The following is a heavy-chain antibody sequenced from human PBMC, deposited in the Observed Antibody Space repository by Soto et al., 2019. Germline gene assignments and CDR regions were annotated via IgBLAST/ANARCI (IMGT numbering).Heavy chain of an antibody. CDR3: ARVRGPTVATMYFDL. Sequence: EVQLVESGGGLVQPGGSLRLSCAASGFTLSVYGMIWVRQAPGKGLEWVSYVSPTSTTTYHADSVKGRFTISRDNGENYLHLQMHSLRDEDTAVYRCARVRGPTVATMYFDLWGQGTLITVSS. J-gene: IGHJ4*02. V-gene: IGHV3-48*02. CDR1: GFTLSVYG. D-gene: IGHD5-12*01. CDR2: VSPTSTTT.